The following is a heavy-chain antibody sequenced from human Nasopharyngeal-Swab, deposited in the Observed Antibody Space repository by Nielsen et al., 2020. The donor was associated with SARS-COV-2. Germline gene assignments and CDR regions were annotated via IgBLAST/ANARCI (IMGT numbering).Heavy chain of an antibody. Sequence: RQAPGKGLEWIGYIYYSGGANYNLSLKSRVTISVDTSRNQFSLKLNSVTAADTAVYYCAKYAHYDFLSGYHLGWFDPWGQGILVTVSS. CDR3: AKYAHYDFLSGYHLGWFDP. D-gene: IGHD3-3*01. J-gene: IGHJ5*02. V-gene: IGHV4-59*01. CDR2: IYYSGGA.